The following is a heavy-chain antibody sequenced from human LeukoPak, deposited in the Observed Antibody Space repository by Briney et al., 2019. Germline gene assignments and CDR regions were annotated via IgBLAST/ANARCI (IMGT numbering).Heavy chain of an antibody. Sequence: SETLSLTCAVYGGSFSGYYRSWIRQPPGKGLEWIGEINHSGSTNYNPSLKSRVTISVDTSKNQFSLKLSSVTAADTAVYYCARHGGLDTAMTNNWFDPWGQGTLVTVSS. CDR3: ARHGGLDTAMTNNWFDP. CDR1: GGSFSGYY. J-gene: IGHJ5*02. D-gene: IGHD5-18*01. V-gene: IGHV4-34*01. CDR2: INHSGST.